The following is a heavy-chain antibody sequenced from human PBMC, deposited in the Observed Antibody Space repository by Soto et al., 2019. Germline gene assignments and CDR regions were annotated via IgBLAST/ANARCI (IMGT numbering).Heavy chain of an antibody. Sequence: QVQLVESGGGVVQPGRSLRLSCAASGFTFSSYAMHWVRQAPGKGLEWVAVISYDGSNKYYADSVKGRFTISRDNSKNTLYLQMNSLRAEDTAVYYCARGGWLHLRLWYYFDYWGQGTLVTVSS. J-gene: IGHJ4*02. CDR3: ARGGWLHLRLWYYFDY. V-gene: IGHV3-30-3*01. CDR1: GFTFSSYA. D-gene: IGHD5-12*01. CDR2: ISYDGSNK.